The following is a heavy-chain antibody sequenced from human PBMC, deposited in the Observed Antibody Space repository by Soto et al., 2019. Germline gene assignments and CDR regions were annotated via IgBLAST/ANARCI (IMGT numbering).Heavy chain of an antibody. V-gene: IGHV4-59*01. J-gene: IGHJ5*02. Sequence: QVQLQESGPGLVKPSETLSLTCTVSGGSISSYYWSWIRQPPGKGLEWIEYIYYSGSTNYNPSLKSRVTISVDTSKNQFSLKLSSVTAADTAVYYCARVNDFWSGYSSSLWFDPWGQGTLVTVSS. CDR1: GGSISSYY. CDR2: IYYSGST. CDR3: ARVNDFWSGYSSSLWFDP. D-gene: IGHD3-3*01.